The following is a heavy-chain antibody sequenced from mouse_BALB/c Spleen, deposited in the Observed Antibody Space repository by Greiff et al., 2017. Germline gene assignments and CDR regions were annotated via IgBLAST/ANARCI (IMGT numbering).Heavy chain of an antibody. CDR1: GFSLTSYG. CDR3: ARTSYYGSWYFDV. J-gene: IGHJ1*01. Sequence: QVQLQQSGPGLVQPSQSLSITCTVSGFSLTSYGVHWVRQSPGKGLEWLGVIWSGGSTDYNAAFISRLSISKDNSKSQVFFKMNSLQANDTAIYYCARTSYYGSWYFDVWGAGTTVTVSS. V-gene: IGHV2-2*02. D-gene: IGHD1-2*01. CDR2: IWSGGST.